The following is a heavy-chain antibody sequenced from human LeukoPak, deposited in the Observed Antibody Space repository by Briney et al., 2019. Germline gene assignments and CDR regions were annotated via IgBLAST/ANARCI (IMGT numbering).Heavy chain of an antibody. CDR1: GFTFSIYA. Sequence: GGSLRLSCAASGFTFSIYAMSWVRQAPGKGLQWVSSITSSGDGTYYADSVKGRFTISRDNSENMLYLQMNSLRAEDTAVYYCAKDAWKRFDYWGHGTLVTVSS. CDR2: ITSSGDGT. CDR3: AKDAWKRFDY. V-gene: IGHV3-23*01. J-gene: IGHJ4*01. D-gene: IGHD1-1*01.